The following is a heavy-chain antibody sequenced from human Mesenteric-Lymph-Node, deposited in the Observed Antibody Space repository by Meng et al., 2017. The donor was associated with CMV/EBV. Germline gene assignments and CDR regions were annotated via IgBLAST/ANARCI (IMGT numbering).Heavy chain of an antibody. CDR3: ARGVQYRAHWYFDL. V-gene: IGHV4-34*01. CDR1: GGSFSGYY. D-gene: IGHD4-11*01. J-gene: IGHJ2*01. Sequence: CAVYGGSFSGYYWSWIRQPPGKGLEWIGEINHSGSTNYNPSLKSRVTISVDTSKNQFSLKLSSVTAADTAVYYCARGVQYRAHWYFDLWGRGTLVTVSS. CDR2: INHSGST.